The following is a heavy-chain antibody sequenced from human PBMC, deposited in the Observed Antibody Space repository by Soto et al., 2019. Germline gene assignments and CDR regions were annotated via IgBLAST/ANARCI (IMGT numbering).Heavy chain of an antibody. Sequence: SGDLSLTCIVSGDSVTSGSYYWTWLRQPPGKGLEWIGYISYTGRTKYNPSLQSRVTISVDTSKNNFSLNLSSVTAADTAIYFCAREWGLLPYYVMNVWGHGTAVTVSS. J-gene: IGHJ6*02. CDR3: AREWGLLPYYVMNV. CDR2: ISYTGRT. D-gene: IGHD7-27*01. V-gene: IGHV4-61*03. CDR1: GDSVTSGSYY.